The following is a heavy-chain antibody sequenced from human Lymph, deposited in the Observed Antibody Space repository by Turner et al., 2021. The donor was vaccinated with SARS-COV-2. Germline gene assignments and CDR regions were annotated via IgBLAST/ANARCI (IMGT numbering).Heavy chain of an antibody. CDR1: GFTFDVYA. D-gene: IGHD5-12*01. CDR3: EKEGLSGRRLQFVPYFAY. CDR2: SSGDGGST. J-gene: IGHJ4*02. V-gene: IGHV3-43*02. Sequence: EVQLVESGGGVVQPEGSLRLSCAASGFTFDVYAMHWVRQATGKGLECVGLSSGDGGSTYYADTVKGRFTISRDDSKNSLYLQINSLRTEDTALYYCEKEGLSGRRLQFVPYFAYWGQGTLVSVSS.